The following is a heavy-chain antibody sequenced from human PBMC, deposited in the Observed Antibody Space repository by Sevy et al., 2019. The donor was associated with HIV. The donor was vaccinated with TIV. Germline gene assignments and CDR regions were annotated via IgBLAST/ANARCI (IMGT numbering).Heavy chain of an antibody. CDR3: ARSTVWFGELT. Sequence: SETLSLTCTVSRGSISHADSYWNWIRQPPGKGLEWIGYIYYSGNTYYNPSLRSRFTISVDTSKNQFSLQPTSVTAADTAVYYCARSTVWFGELTWGQGTPVIVSS. CDR1: RGSISHADSY. CDR2: IYYSGNT. J-gene: IGHJ5*02. D-gene: IGHD3-10*01. V-gene: IGHV4-30-4*01.